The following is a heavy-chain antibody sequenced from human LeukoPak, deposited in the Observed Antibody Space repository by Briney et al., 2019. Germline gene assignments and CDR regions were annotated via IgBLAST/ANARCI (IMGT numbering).Heavy chain of an antibody. CDR1: GFTFDDYG. CDR2: INRNGGST. V-gene: IGHV3-20*04. CDR3: AKIDSN. D-gene: IGHD3-22*01. J-gene: IGHJ4*02. Sequence: AGGSLRLSCAASGFTFDDYGISWVRQAPGKGLEWVSGINRNGGSTAYGDSVKGRFTISRDNAKNTLYLQMNSLRAEDTAVYYCAKIDSNWGQGTLVTVSS.